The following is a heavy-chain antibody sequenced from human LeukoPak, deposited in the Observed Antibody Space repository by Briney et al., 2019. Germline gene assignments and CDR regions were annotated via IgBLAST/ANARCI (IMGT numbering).Heavy chain of an antibody. Sequence: SETLSLTXTVSGGSISSSSYYWGWIGQPPGKGLEWIGSIYYSGSTYYNPSLKSRVTISVDTSKNQFSLKLSSVTAADTAVYHCARLPPRTTYYYGSGSYFDYWGQGTLVTVSS. J-gene: IGHJ4*02. D-gene: IGHD3-10*01. CDR1: GGSISSSSYY. CDR2: IYYSGST. CDR3: ARLPPRTTYYYGSGSYFDY. V-gene: IGHV4-39*01.